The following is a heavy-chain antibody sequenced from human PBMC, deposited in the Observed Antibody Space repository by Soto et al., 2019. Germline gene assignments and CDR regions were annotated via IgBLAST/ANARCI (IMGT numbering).Heavy chain of an antibody. Sequence: ASVKVSCKASGGTFSSYAISWVRQAPGQGLEWMGGIIPIFGTANYAQKFQGRVTITADESTSTAYMELSSLRSEDTAVYYCARSGFRGQLRFDPWGQGTLVTVSS. CDR3: ARSGFRGQLRFDP. CDR1: GGTFSSYA. CDR2: IIPIFGTA. V-gene: IGHV1-69*13. D-gene: IGHD6-13*01. J-gene: IGHJ5*02.